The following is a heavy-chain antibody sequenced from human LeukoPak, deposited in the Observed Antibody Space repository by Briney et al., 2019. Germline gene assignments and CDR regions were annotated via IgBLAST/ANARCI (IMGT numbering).Heavy chain of an antibody. J-gene: IGHJ3*02. CDR2: IFPDDSDT. CDR1: GYSFPSYW. V-gene: IGHV5-51*01. D-gene: IGHD3-10*01. Sequence: PGESLKISCKGSGYSFPSYWIGWVRQMPGKGLEWMGIIFPDDSDTRYSPSFQGQVTISADKSSSTAYLQWSSLKASDTAMYYCAKALSWGSGSPNAFDIWGQGTMVTVSS. CDR3: AKALSWGSGSPNAFDI.